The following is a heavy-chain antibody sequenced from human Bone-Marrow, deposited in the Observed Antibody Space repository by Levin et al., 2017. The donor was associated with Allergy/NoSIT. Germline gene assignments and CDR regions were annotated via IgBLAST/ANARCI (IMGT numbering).Heavy chain of an antibody. J-gene: IGHJ3*02. Sequence: PFETLSLTCAVSGGSLSTYYWSWIRQTPGKGLEWLGEINHAGSTNYRPSLRGRLTLSVDTSKGTVSLRLTSISAADTAMYYCARSTASDEDAYDIWGQGTMVIVS. CDR1: GGSLSTYY. CDR3: ARSTASDEDAYDI. CDR2: INHAGST. D-gene: IGHD5-18*01. V-gene: IGHV4-34*01.